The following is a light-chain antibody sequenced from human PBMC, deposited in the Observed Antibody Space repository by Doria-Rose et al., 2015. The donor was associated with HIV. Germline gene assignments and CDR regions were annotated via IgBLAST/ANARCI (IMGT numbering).Light chain of an antibody. CDR3: HQYGTSRT. J-gene: IGKJ1*01. V-gene: IGKV3-20*01. CDR2: DGS. CDR1: QSFSSTY. Sequence: TQSPGALSLSPGERATLSCRASQSFSSTYLALYQQKPGQAPSLLIYDGSTRATGIPDRFSASGSGTDFTLTINRLEPEDFALYYCHQYGTSRTFGQGTKVEI.